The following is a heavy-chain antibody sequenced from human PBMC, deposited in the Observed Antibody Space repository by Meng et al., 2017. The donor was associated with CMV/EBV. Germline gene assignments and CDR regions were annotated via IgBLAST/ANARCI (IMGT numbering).Heavy chain of an antibody. D-gene: IGHD2-2*02. J-gene: IGHJ4*02. Sequence: GESLKISCAASGFTVSSNYMSWVRQAPGKELEWVSVIYSGGSTYYADSVKGRFTISRDNSKNTLYLQMNSLRAEDTAVYYCASGYQLLYGFDYWGQGTLVTVSS. CDR3: ASGYQLLYGFDY. V-gene: IGHV3-53*01. CDR2: IYSGGST. CDR1: GFTVSSNY.